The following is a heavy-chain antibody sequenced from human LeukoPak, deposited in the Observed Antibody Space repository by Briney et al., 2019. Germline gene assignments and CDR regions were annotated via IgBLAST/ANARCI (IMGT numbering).Heavy chain of an antibody. CDR2: ISGSGADT. D-gene: IGHD3-22*01. CDR1: GFTFSSYG. Sequence: PGGSLRLSCAASGFTFSSYGMTWLRQAPGKGLEWVSEISGSGADTYYADSVKGRFTISRDNSKNTLFLQMNSLRAEDTAVYYCAKYDSFDHYYDSSGRFDFWGQGTLVTVSS. V-gene: IGHV3-23*01. CDR3: AKYDSFDHYYDSSGRFDF. J-gene: IGHJ4*02.